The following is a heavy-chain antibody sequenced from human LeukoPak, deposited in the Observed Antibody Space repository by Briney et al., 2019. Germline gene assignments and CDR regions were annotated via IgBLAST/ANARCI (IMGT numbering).Heavy chain of an antibody. V-gene: IGHV1-18*01. D-gene: IGHD6-13*01. CDR1: GYTFTIYG. CDR3: ASVESSSWSNNWFDP. CDR2: SSVYNGTT. J-gene: IGHJ5*02. Sequence: GASVKVSCTASGYTFTIYGISWGRQAPGQGPEWVGCSSVYNGTTYHPQKLQSRVTMTTDTSTSPANMELRSLRSHDTAVYYCASVESSSWSNNWFDPWGHGTLVTASS.